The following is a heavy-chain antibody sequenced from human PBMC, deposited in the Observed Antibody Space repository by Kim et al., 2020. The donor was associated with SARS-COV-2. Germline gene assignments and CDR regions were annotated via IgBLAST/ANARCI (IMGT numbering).Heavy chain of an antibody. CDR2: ISYDGSNK. CDR3: ARGPNPSCGGDCSPFDY. Sequence: GGSLRLSCAASGFTFSSYAMHWVRQAPGKGLEWVAVISYDGSNKYYADSVKGRFTISRDNSKNTLYLQMNSLRAEDTAVYYCARGPNPSCGGDCSPFDYWGQGTLVTVSS. J-gene: IGHJ4*02. CDR1: GFTFSSYA. D-gene: IGHD2-21*01. V-gene: IGHV3-30-3*01.